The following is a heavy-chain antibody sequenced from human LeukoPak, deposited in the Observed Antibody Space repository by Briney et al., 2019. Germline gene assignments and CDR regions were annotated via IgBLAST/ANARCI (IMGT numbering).Heavy chain of an antibody. V-gene: IGHV1-3*01. CDR1: GYTFTSYA. CDR2: INAGNGNR. CDR3: ASSSSSSPFDY. D-gene: IGHD6-13*01. Sequence: ASVKVSSMASGYTFTSYAIHWVRQAPGQRLEWMGWINAGNGNRKYSQKFQDRVTITRETSATTAYMELSSLRSEDTAVYYCASSSSSSPFDYWGQGTLVTVSS. J-gene: IGHJ4*02.